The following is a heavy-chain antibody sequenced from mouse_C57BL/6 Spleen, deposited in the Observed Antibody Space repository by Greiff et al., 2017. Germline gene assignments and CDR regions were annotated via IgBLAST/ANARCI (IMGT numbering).Heavy chain of an antibody. CDR2: IRNKANNHAT. CDR3: TRNGLLAMDY. J-gene: IGHJ4*01. D-gene: IGHD6-1*01. V-gene: IGHV6-6*01. Sequence: EVNVVESGGGLVQPGGSMKLSCAASGFTFSDAWMDWVRQSPEKGLEWVAEIRNKANNHATYYAESVKGRFTISRDDSKSSVYLQMNSLRAEDTGIYYCTRNGLLAMDYWGQGTSVTVSS. CDR1: GFTFSDAW.